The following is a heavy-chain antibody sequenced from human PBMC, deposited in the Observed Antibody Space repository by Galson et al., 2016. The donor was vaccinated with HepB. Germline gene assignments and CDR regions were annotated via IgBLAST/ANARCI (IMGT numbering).Heavy chain of an antibody. CDR3: ARDPNCSGGGCYSGGPGVFDI. Sequence: SLRLSCAASGFSFSSYSMNRVRQTPEKGLEWVSFISGSSSTIYYGESVRGRFTISRDNAKNSLYLQMNSMRDEDTALYYCARDPNCSGGGCYSGGPGVFDIWGQGTLVTVSS. J-gene: IGHJ3*02. CDR1: GFSFSSYS. D-gene: IGHD2-15*01. V-gene: IGHV3-48*02. CDR2: ISGSSSTI.